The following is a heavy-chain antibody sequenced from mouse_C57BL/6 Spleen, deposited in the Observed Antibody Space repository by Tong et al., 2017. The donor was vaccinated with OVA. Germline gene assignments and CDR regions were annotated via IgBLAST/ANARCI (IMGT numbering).Heavy chain of an antibody. J-gene: IGHJ4*01. V-gene: IGHV14-4*01. D-gene: IGHD2-4*01. CDR2: IDPENGDT. CDR3: ATYYEYDEDAMDY. CDR1: GFNIKDDY. Sequence: EVQLQESGAELVRPGASVKLSCTASGFNIKDDYMHWVKQRPEQGLEWIGWIDPENGDTEYASKFQGKATITADTSSNTAYLQLSSLTSEDTAYYYCATYYEYDEDAMDYWRQGTSVTVS.